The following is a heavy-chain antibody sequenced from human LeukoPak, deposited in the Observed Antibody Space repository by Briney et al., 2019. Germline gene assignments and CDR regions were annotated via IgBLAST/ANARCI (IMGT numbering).Heavy chain of an antibody. Sequence: GGSLRLSCAASGFTFSSYAMSWVRRAPGKGLEWVSAISGSGGSTYYADSVKGRFTISRDNSKNTLYLQMNSLRAEDTAVYYCASYYYGSGSYFDYFDYWGQGTLVTVSS. V-gene: IGHV3-23*01. CDR2: ISGSGGST. CDR3: ASYYYGSGSYFDYFDY. CDR1: GFTFSSYA. D-gene: IGHD3-10*01. J-gene: IGHJ4*02.